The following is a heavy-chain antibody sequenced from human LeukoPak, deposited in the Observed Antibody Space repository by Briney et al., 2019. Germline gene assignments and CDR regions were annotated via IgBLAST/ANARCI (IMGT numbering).Heavy chain of an antibody. CDR1: GFTFSSYE. J-gene: IGHJ4*02. CDR2: ISSTATTM. V-gene: IGHV3-48*03. D-gene: IGHD1-26*01. CDR3: AREGGYYLRSIDY. Sequence: VGSLRLSCAASGFTFSSYEMNWVRQAPGRGLEWVSYISSTATTMHYADSVMGRFTISRDNAKKSLYLQMNSLRAEDTAVYYCAREGGYYLRSIDYWGQGTVVTVSS.